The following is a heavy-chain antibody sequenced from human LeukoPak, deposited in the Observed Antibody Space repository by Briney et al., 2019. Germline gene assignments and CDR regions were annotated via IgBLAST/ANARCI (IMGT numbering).Heavy chain of an antibody. CDR1: GFTFSSYS. D-gene: IGHD3-10*01. Sequence: GGSLRLSCAASGFTFSSYSMNWVRQAPGKGLEWVSSISSSSSYIYYADSVKGRFTISRDNAKNSLYLQMNGLRAEDTAVYYCAKLGSGSFFTAFDDWGQGTLVTVSS. CDR2: ISSSSSYI. J-gene: IGHJ4*02. V-gene: IGHV3-21*04. CDR3: AKLGSGSFFTAFDD.